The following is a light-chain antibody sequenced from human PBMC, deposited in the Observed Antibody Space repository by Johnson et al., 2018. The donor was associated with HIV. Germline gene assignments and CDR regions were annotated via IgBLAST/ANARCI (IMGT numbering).Light chain of an antibody. CDR1: TSNIGKND. CDR3: GTWDSSVSGFV. J-gene: IGLJ1*01. V-gene: IGLV1-51*01. CDR2: DDN. Sequence: QSVLTRPPSVSAAPGQKVTISCSGSTSNIGKNDVSWYQQFPGTAPKVLIYDDNKRPSGIPDRVSGSKYGTSATLGITGLQTGDEAYYYCGTWDSSVSGFVFGTGTKVTVL.